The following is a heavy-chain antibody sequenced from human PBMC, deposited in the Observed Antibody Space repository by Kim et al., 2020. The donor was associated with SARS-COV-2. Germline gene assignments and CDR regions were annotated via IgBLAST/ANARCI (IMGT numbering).Heavy chain of an antibody. D-gene: IGHD3-9*01. CDR2: ISGDGRT. V-gene: IGHV3-66*02. CDR1: GLTVANNS. J-gene: IGHJ6*02. CDR3: ALDPGQDEYYAMVI. Sequence: GGSLRLSCAVSGLTVANNSIFWVRQAPGKGLEWVSIISGDGRTSYAESLKDRFIISRDFSKNKVHLQLNSLTPDDTAVYYCALDPGQDEYYAMVIWGQGTA.